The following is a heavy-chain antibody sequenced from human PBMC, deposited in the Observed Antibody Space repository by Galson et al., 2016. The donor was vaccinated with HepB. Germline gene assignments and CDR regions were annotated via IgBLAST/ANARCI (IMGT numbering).Heavy chain of an antibody. CDR1: GFIFSNYA. CDR2: ISSDGSNT. CDR3: AREGVYSFYFDY. J-gene: IGHJ4*02. V-gene: IGHV3-30*04. D-gene: IGHD6-6*01. Sequence: SLRLSCAASGFIFSNYAMHWVRQAPGKGLEWVGVISSDGSNTYHAEIVEGRFTISRDNSKNTLYLQMNSLRAEDTAVYYCAREGVYSFYFDYWGQGTLVTVSS.